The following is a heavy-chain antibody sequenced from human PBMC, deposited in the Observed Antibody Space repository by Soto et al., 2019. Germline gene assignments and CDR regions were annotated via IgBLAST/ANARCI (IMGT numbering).Heavy chain of an antibody. CDR1: GFTFSSYG. D-gene: IGHD3-22*01. V-gene: IGHV3-33*01. CDR2: IWYDGSNK. J-gene: IGHJ4*02. Sequence: RLSCAASGFTFSSYGMHWVRQAPGKGLEWVAVIWYDGSNKYYAYSVKGRFTISRDNSKNTLYLQMNSLRAEETAVYYCARDRGYYDSSGVFDYWGQGTLVTV. CDR3: ARDRGYYDSSGVFDY.